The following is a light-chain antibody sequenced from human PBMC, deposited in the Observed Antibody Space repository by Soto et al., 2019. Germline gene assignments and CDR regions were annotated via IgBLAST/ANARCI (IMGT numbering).Light chain of an antibody. CDR3: AAWDDSLSGVV. CDR2: RNN. J-gene: IGLJ3*02. CDR1: FSNIGSNF. Sequence: QSVVTQPPSASGTPGQTVTISCSGRFSNIGSNFIYWYQQLPGTAPKLLIYRNNERPSGVPDRFSAPKSGTSASLAISGLRSEDEADYHCAAWDDSLSGVVFGGGTKLTVL. V-gene: IGLV1-47*01.